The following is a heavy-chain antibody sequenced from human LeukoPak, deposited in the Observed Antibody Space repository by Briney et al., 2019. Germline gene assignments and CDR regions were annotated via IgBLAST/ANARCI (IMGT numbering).Heavy chain of an antibody. CDR3: AKDRIMAYPDTADAFDI. J-gene: IGHJ3*02. V-gene: IGHV3-23*01. CDR1: AFTISSYA. Sequence: PGGSLRLSCAASAFTISSYAMNWVRQAPGKGLEWVSTIRGSGGSAYYADSVKGRFTISRDNSKNSLYLQMNSLRTEDSALYYCAKDRIMAYPDTADAFDICGQGTMVTVSS. CDR2: IRGSGGSA. D-gene: IGHD5-18*01.